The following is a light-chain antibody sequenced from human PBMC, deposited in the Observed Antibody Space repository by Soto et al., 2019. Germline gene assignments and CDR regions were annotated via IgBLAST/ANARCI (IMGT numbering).Light chain of an antibody. CDR3: QQSYTTPLFT. CDR2: AAF. J-gene: IGKJ3*01. V-gene: IGKV1-39*01. Sequence: DIQMTQSPSSLSASVGDRVTITCRASQSISTNLNWYQVKPGKAPKLLIYAAFSLESGVPSRFSCRGSGTDFTLTISSLQPEDFATYDCQQSYTTPLFTFGPGTKVDIK. CDR1: QSISTN.